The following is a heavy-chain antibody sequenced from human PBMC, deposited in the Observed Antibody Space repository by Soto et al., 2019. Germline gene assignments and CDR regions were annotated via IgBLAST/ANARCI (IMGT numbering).Heavy chain of an antibody. CDR1: GGTFSSYA. D-gene: IGHD2-15*01. CDR3: ARDRYCSGGSCYRGYYNWFDP. CDR2: IIPIFGTA. Sequence: SVKVSCKASGGTFSSYAISWVRQAPGQGLEWMGGIIPIFGTANYAQKFQGRVTITADESTSTAYMELSSLRSEDTAVYYCARDRYCSGGSCYRGYYNWFDPWG. J-gene: IGHJ5*02. V-gene: IGHV1-69*13.